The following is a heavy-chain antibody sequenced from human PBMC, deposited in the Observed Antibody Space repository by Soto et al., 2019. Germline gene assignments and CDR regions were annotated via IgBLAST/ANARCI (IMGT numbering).Heavy chain of an antibody. CDR1: GYSFTSYW. J-gene: IGHJ4*02. V-gene: IGHV5-51*01. D-gene: IGHD3-22*01. CDR3: ARAALDSIGQLAPSYYFYX. CDR2: IYPGDSDT. Sequence: GEALKISCKGSGYSFTSYWIGWVRQMPGKGLELMVIIYPGDSDTRYRPSFQGQVTISADKSISTAYLQWSSLKDSDTAMYYCARAALDSIGQLAPSYYFYXWGQGTLFTVSX.